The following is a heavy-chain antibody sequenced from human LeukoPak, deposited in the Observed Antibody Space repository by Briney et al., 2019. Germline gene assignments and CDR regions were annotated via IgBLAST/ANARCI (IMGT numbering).Heavy chain of an antibody. CDR1: GFTFSSYA. CDR3: AKRYSSSWYYFDY. CDR2: ISGSGGRT. V-gene: IGHV3-23*01. Sequence: GGSLRPSCAASGFTFSSYAMSWVRQAPGKGLEWVSAISGSGGRTYYADSVKGRFTISRDNSKNTLYLQMNSLRAEDTAVYYCAKRYSSSWYYFDYWGQGTLVTVSS. J-gene: IGHJ4*02. D-gene: IGHD6-13*01.